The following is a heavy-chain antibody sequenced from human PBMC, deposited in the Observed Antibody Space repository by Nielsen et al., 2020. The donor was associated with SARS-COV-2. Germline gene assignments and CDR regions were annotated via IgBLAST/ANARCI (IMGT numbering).Heavy chain of an antibody. Sequence: ASVKVSCKASGGTFSSYAISWVRQAPGQRLEWMGWINAGNGNTKYSQKFQGRVTITRDTSASTAYMELSSLRSEDTAVYYCASDRTGSWTLDYWGQGTLVTVSS. CDR1: GGTFSSYA. D-gene: IGHD6-13*01. CDR3: ASDRTGSWTLDY. J-gene: IGHJ4*02. CDR2: INAGNGNT. V-gene: IGHV1-3*01.